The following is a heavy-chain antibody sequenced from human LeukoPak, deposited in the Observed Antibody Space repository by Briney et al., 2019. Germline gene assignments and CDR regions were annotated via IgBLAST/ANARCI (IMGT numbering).Heavy chain of an antibody. CDR1: GSSISSGGYY. J-gene: IGHJ4*02. CDR2: IYYSGST. Sequence: SETLSLTCTVSGSSISSGGYYWGWIRQPPGKGLEWIGSIYYSGSTYYNPSLKSRVTISVDTSKNQFSLKLSSVTAADTAVYYCASPGGGPTDYWGQGTLITVSS. V-gene: IGHV4-39*01. CDR3: ASPGGGPTDY. D-gene: IGHD3-16*01.